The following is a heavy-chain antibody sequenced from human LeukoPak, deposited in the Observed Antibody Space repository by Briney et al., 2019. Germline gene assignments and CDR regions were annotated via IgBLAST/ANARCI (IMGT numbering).Heavy chain of an antibody. CDR2: INPSGGST. J-gene: IGHJ4*02. CDR3: ARDLYVGATTLMRSDY. V-gene: IGHV1-46*01. CDR1: GYTFTSYY. D-gene: IGHD1-26*01. Sequence: ASVKVSCKASGYTFTSYYMHWVRQAPGQGLEWMGIINPSGGSTSYAQKFQGRVTMTRDTSTSTVYMELSGLRPEDTAVYYCARDLYVGATTLMRSDYWGQGTLATVSS.